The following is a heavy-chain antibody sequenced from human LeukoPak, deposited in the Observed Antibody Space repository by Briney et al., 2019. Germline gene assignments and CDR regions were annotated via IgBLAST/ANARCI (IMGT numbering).Heavy chain of an antibody. D-gene: IGHD3-10*01. V-gene: IGHV4-59*01. Sequence: SETLSLTCTVSGGSISSYYWSWIRQPPGKGLEWIGYIYYSGSTNYNPSLKSRVTISVDTSKNQFSLKLSSVTAADTAVYYCAREGGRDYYGSGIYYYYMDVWGKGTTVTISS. CDR1: GGSISSYY. J-gene: IGHJ6*03. CDR2: IYYSGST. CDR3: AREGGRDYYGSGIYYYYMDV.